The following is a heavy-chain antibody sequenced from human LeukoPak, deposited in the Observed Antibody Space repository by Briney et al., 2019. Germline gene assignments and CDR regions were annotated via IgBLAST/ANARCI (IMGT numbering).Heavy chain of an antibody. Sequence: ASVQVSCKASGGTFSSYAISWVRQAPGQGLEWMGGIIPIFGTANYAQKFQGRVTITADESTSTAYMELSSLRSEDTAVYYCARDYSSGWYRVYYYGMDVWGQGTTVTVSS. CDR3: ARDYSSGWYRVYYYGMDV. CDR1: GGTFSSYA. CDR2: IIPIFGTA. J-gene: IGHJ6*02. V-gene: IGHV1-69*13. D-gene: IGHD6-19*01.